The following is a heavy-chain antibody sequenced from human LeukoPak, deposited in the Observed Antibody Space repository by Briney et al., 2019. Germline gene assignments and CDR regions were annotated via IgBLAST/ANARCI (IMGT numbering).Heavy chain of an antibody. D-gene: IGHD2-15*01. V-gene: IGHV4-59*08. J-gene: IGHJ4*02. Sequence: SETLSLPFTDSGGSISGYYCSWIRQPPGKGLEWIGYIYYSGSTNYNPSLNSRVSISVDTSKNQFSLKLSSVTAADTAVYYCARLTYCSGASCHSYFDYWGQGTLVTVSS. CDR1: GGSISGYY. CDR2: IYYSGST. CDR3: ARLTYCSGASCHSYFDY.